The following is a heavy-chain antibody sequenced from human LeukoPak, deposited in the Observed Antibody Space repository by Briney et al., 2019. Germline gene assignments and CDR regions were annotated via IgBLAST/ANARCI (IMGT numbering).Heavy chain of an antibody. V-gene: IGHV3-30*04. CDR2: ISYDGSNK. D-gene: IGHD3-22*01. CDR1: GFTFSSYA. Sequence: PGGSLRLSCAASGFTFSSYAMHWVRQAPGKGLEWVAVISYDGSNKYYADSVKGRFTISRDNSKNTLYLQMNSLRAEDTAVYYCAKDRWSTMIVVVAGFDPWGQGTLVTVSS. J-gene: IGHJ5*02. CDR3: AKDRWSTMIVVVAGFDP.